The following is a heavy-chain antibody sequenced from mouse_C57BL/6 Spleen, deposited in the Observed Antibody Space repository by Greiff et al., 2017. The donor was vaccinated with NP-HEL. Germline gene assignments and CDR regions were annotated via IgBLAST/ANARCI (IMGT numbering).Heavy chain of an antibody. CDR1: GYSITSGYY. J-gene: IGHJ4*01. V-gene: IGHV3-6*01. CDR3: ARERYYDWGENAMDY. CDR2: ISYDGSN. Sequence: EVHLVESGPGLVKPSQSLSLTCSVTGYSITSGYYWNWIRQFPGNKLEWMGYISYDGSNNYIPSLKNRISITRDTSKNQFFLKLNSVTTEDTATYYCARERYYDWGENAMDYWGQGTSVTVSS. D-gene: IGHD2-4*01.